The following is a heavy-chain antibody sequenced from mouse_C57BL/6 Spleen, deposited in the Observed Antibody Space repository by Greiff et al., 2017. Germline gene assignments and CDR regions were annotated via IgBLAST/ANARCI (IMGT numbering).Heavy chain of an antibody. D-gene: IGHD1-1*01. Sequence: VQLQQSGPVLVKPGASVKMSCKASGYTFTDYYMNWVKQSHGKSLEWIGVINPYNGGTSYNQKFKGKATLTVDKSSSTAYMELNSLTSEDSAVYYCARDGSSFDYWGQGTTLTVSS. CDR1: GYTFTDYY. CDR2: INPYNGGT. V-gene: IGHV1-19*01. CDR3: ARDGSSFDY. J-gene: IGHJ2*01.